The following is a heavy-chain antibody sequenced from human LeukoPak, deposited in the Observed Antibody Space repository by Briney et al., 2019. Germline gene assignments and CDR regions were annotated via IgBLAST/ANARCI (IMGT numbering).Heavy chain of an antibody. V-gene: IGHV3-66*01. J-gene: IGHJ6*02. CDR3: ARTRSYYYGMDV. Sequence: GGSLRLSCAASGFTVSSNYMSWVRQAPGKGLEWVSVIYSGGSTYYADSVGGRFTISRDNSKNSLYLQMNSLRAEDTAVYYCARTRSYYYGMDVWGQGTTVTVSS. CDR2: IYSGGST. CDR1: GFTVSSNY. D-gene: IGHD5-24*01.